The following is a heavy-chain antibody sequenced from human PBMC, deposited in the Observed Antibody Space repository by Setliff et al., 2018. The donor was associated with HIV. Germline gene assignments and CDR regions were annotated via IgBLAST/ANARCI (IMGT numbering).Heavy chain of an antibody. V-gene: IGHV5-51*01. CDR2: IYPGDSDI. J-gene: IGHJ5*02. Sequence: GESLKISCKGSGYSFTSYWIGWVRQMPGKGLEWMGIIYPGDSDIQYSPSLQGQVTISADKSTSTAYLQWTSLKASDSAMYYCASGSGIDWFDPWGQGTLVTVSS. CDR3: ASGSGIDWFDP. D-gene: IGHD3-10*01. CDR1: GYSFTSYW.